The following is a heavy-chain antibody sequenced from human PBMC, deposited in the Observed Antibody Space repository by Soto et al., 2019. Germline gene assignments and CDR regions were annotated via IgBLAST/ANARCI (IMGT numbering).Heavy chain of an antibody. CDR2: ISAYNGNT. V-gene: IGHV1-18*01. J-gene: IGHJ5*02. CDR1: GYTFTSYG. Sequence: ASVKVSCKASGYTFTSYGISWVRQAPGQGLEWMGWISAYNGNTNYAQKLQGRVTMTTDTSTSKDYMELRSLRSDDTAVYYCARATITMVRGVIITTNWFDPWGQGTLVTVSS. CDR3: ARATITMVRGVIITTNWFDP. D-gene: IGHD3-10*01.